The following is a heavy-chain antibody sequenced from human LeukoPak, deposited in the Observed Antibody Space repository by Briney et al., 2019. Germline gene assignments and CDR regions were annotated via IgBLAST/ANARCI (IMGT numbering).Heavy chain of an antibody. V-gene: IGHV3-74*01. CDR3: ATGGAWEASFGVVTHIDV. Sequence: GGSLRLSCAASGFTFSGYWMHWVRQGPGKGLELVSRIDNDGSGIFYADSVKGRFTTSRANAKNTLFLQMNSLRVEHTAVYYCATGGAWEASFGVVTHIDVWGKGTTVTVSS. J-gene: IGHJ6*03. D-gene: IGHD3-3*01. CDR1: GFTFSGYW. CDR2: IDNDGSGI.